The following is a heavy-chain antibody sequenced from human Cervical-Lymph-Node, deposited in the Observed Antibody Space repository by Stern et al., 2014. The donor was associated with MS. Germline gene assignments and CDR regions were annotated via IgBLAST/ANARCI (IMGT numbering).Heavy chain of an antibody. Sequence: QVQLVQSGAEVKKPGSSVKVSCKASGGTFSSYTISWVRQAPGQGLEWMGRIIPILGIANYAQKFQGRVTITADKSTSTAYMELSSLRSEDTAVYYCARTPTVTTNYYYYGMDVWGQGTTVTVSS. D-gene: IGHD4-17*01. CDR1: GGTFSSYT. CDR3: ARTPTVTTNYYYYGMDV. V-gene: IGHV1-69*02. CDR2: IIPILGIA. J-gene: IGHJ6*02.